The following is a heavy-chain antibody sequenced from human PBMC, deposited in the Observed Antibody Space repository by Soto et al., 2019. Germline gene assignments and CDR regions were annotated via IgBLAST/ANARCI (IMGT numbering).Heavy chain of an antibody. J-gene: IGHJ4*02. CDR3: AGYASGSYLGN. CDR1: GGTLSTYV. V-gene: IGHV1-69*13. CDR2: IIPIFGTP. Sequence: SVKVSCKASGGTLSTYVINWVRQAPGLGLEWMGGIIPIFGTPNYAQKFQGRVTITADEPTSTAYMEVRSLRSEDTAIYFCAGYASGSYLGNWGQGTPVTVSS. D-gene: IGHD3-10*01.